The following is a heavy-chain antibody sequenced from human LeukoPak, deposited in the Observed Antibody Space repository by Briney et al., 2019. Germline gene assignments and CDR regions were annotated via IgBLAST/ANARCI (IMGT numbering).Heavy chain of an antibody. CDR2: ISSSGSTI. V-gene: IGHV3-48*03. CDR3: ANVIGQVLPSY. Sequence: PGGSLRLSCAASGFTFSSYEMNWVRQAPGKGLEWVSYISSSGSTIYYADSVKGRFTISRDNSKNTLYLQMNSLRAEDTAVYYCANVIGQVLPSYWGQGTLVTVSS. J-gene: IGHJ4*02. D-gene: IGHD2-15*01. CDR1: GFTFSSYE.